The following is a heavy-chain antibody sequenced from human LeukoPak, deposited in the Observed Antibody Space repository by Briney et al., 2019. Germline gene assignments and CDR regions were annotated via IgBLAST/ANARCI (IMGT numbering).Heavy chain of an antibody. CDR3: ARAKYLRWELKENAFDI. V-gene: IGHV1-2*02. CDR2: INPNSGGT. CDR1: GYTFTGYY. J-gene: IGHJ3*02. D-gene: IGHD1-26*01. Sequence: GASVKVSRKASGYTFTGYYMHWVRQAPGQGLEWMGWINPNSGGTNYAQKFQGRVTMTRDTSISTAYMELSRLRSDDTAVYYCARAKYLRWELKENAFDIWGQGTMVTVSS.